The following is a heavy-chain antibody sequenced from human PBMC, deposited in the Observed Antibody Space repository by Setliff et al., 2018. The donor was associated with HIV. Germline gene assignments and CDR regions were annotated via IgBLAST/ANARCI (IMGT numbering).Heavy chain of an antibody. Sequence: PGGSLRLSCAASGFPFSSYSMNWFRQAPGKGLEWVSYISGSSGTIYYADSVKGRFTISRDNAKNSLSLQMNSLRAEDTAVYYCARELYSTGKSLDFWGQGTLVTVSS. D-gene: IGHD6-19*01. CDR3: ARELYSTGKSLDF. CDR1: GFPFSSYS. CDR2: ISGSSGTI. J-gene: IGHJ4*02. V-gene: IGHV3-48*01.